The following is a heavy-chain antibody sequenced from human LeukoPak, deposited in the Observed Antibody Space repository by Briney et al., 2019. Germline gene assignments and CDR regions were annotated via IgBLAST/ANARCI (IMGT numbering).Heavy chain of an antibody. D-gene: IGHD3-10*01. CDR1: GFTFSSHW. CDR3: ARDFGPHDY. V-gene: IGHV3-7*05. CDR2: IKQDGSEK. Sequence: PGGSLRLSCAASGFTFSSHWTSWVRQAPGKGLEWVANIKQDGSEKYYVDSVGGRFTISRDNAKNSLSLQMNSLRAEDTAVYFCARDFGPHDYWGQGTLVTVSS. J-gene: IGHJ4*02.